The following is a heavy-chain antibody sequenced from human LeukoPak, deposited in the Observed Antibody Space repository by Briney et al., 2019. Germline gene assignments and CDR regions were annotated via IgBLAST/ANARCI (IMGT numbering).Heavy chain of an antibody. J-gene: IGHJ6*03. CDR1: GFTFGNYW. CDR2: ISSSSSTI. D-gene: IGHD3-9*01. Sequence: PGGSLRLSCTASGFTFGNYWMTWVRQAPGKGLEWVSYISSSSSTIYYADSVKGRFTISRDNAKNSLYLQMNSLRAEDTAVYYCARHPEYYDILTGYYVYYYMDVWGKGTTVTISS. V-gene: IGHV3-48*01. CDR3: ARHPEYYDILTGYYVYYYMDV.